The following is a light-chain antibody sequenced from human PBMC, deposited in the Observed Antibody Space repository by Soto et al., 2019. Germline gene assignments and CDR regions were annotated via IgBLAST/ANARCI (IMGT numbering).Light chain of an antibody. CDR2: GAS. V-gene: IGKV3-20*01. CDR3: RQYGRSLEFA. J-gene: IGKJ4*01. Sequence: EIVMTQSPATLSVPPGERATLSCRASQSVSIDLAWYQQTPGQAPRLLIYGASTRATGIPDRFSGSGSGTDFTLTISRLEPEDFAVYYCRQYGRSLEFAFGGGTKVDIK. CDR1: QSVSID.